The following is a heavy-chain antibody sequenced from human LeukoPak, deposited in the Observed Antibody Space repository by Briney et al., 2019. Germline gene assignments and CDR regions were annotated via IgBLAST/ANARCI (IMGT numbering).Heavy chain of an antibody. D-gene: IGHD2-2*01. CDR2: IKEDGNKQ. CDR1: GFTFSDYW. Sequence: PGGSLRLSCVAPGFTFSDYWMTWVRQAPGKGLERVANIKEDGNKQYYLDSVKGRFTISRDNGKNSLYLQMNSLRAEDTAAFYCAREIPGAMNAFDIWGQGTMVTVSS. V-gene: IGHV3-7*01. J-gene: IGHJ3*02. CDR3: AREIPGAMNAFDI.